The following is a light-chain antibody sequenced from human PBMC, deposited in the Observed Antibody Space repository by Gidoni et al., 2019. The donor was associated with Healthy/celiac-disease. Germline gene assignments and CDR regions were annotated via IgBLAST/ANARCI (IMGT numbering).Light chain of an antibody. CDR1: QSISSW. Sequence: DIQMTQSPSTLSASVGDRVTITCRASQSISSWLAWYQQKPGKAPKLLIYDASSLESGVPSRFSGSVSGTEFTLTISSLQPDDFATYYCQQYNSYPFTFGPGTKVEIK. CDR3: QQYNSYPFT. J-gene: IGKJ3*01. V-gene: IGKV1-5*01. CDR2: DAS.